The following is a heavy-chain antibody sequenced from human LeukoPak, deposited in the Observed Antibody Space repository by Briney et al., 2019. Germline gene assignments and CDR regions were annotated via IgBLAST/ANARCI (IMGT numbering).Heavy chain of an antibody. J-gene: IGHJ2*01. V-gene: IGHV4-4*07. CDR1: GDSIRSYY. CDR2: IYSVGTT. Sequence: SETLSLTCSVSGDSIRSYYWSWIRQPAGKGLEWIGRIYSVGTTNYNPSLKSRVTMSIDTSRNQFSLRLSSVTAADTAVYYCARGAGYSRYFDLWGRGTLVTVSS. D-gene: IGHD6-13*01. CDR3: ARGAGYSRYFDL.